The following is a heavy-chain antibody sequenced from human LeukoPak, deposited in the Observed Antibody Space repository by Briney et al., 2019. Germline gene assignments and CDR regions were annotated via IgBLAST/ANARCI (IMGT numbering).Heavy chain of an antibody. D-gene: IGHD5-12*01. V-gene: IGHV4-59*01. Sequence: SETLSLTCTVSGGSISSYYWSWIRQPPGKGLEWLGSVYYSGSTNYHPSLKSRVTISLDTSKNQFSLKLSSVTAADTAVYYCARGSGYVYYWGQGTLVTVSS. J-gene: IGHJ4*02. CDR1: GGSISSYY. CDR3: ARGSGYVYY. CDR2: VYYSGST.